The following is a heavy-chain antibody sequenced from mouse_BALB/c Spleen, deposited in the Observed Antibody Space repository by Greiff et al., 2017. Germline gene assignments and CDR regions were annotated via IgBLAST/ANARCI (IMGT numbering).Heavy chain of an antibody. CDR3: ARSYDGYVLAY. J-gene: IGHJ3*01. V-gene: IGHV5-12-2*01. CDR2: ISNGGGST. Sequence: EVMLVESGGGLVQPGGSLKLSCAASGFTFSSYTMSWVRQTPEKRLEWVAYISNGGGSTYYPDTVKGRFTISRDNAKNTLYLQMSSLKSEDTAMYYCARSYDGYVLAYWGQGTLVTVSA. D-gene: IGHD2-3*01. CDR1: GFTFSSYT.